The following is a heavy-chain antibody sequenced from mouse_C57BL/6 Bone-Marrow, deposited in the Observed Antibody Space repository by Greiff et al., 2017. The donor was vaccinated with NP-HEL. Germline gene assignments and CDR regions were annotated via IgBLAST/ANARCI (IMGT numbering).Heavy chain of an antibody. CDR1: GFTFSSYG. V-gene: IGHV5-6*01. D-gene: IGHD1-1*01. J-gene: IGHJ3*01. CDR3: ARPGYYGSSYGFAY. Sequence: EVKLMESGGDLVKPGGSLKLSCAASGFTFSSYGMSWVRQTPDKRLEWVATISSGGSYTYYPDSVKGRFTISRDNAKNTLYLQMSSLKSEDTAMYYCARPGYYGSSYGFAYWGQGTLVTVSA. CDR2: ISSGGSYT.